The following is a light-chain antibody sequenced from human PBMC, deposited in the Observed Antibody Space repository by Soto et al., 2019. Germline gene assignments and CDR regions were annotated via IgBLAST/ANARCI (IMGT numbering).Light chain of an antibody. Sequence: QSVLTQPASVSGSPGQSITISCTGTSSDVGSYNLVSWYQQHPGKAPKLMIYEGSKRPSGVSNRFSGSKSGNTASLTISGLQAEDGADYYCCSYAGSSTSLVFGTGTKVTVL. CDR2: EGS. CDR1: SSDVGSYNL. CDR3: CSYAGSSTSLV. J-gene: IGLJ1*01. V-gene: IGLV2-23*01.